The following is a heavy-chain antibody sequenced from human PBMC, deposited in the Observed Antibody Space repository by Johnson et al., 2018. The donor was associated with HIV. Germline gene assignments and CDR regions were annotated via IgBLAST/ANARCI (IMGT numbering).Heavy chain of an antibody. Sequence: QVQLVESGGGVVQPGRSLRLSCAASGFTFSSYAMHLVRQAPGKGLEWVAVISYDGSNKYYADSVKGRFTISRDNSKNTLYLQMNSLRAEDTAVYYCAKGDYGGNPEYDAFDIWGQGTMVTVSS. V-gene: IGHV3-30*04. D-gene: IGHD4-23*01. CDR1: GFTFSSYA. J-gene: IGHJ3*02. CDR2: ISYDGSNK. CDR3: AKGDYGGNPEYDAFDI.